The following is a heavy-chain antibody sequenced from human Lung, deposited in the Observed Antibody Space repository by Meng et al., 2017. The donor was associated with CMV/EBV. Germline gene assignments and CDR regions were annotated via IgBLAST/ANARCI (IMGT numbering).Heavy chain of an antibody. CDR1: GDNVSSNSAA. Sequence: SETLSLTXAISGDNVSSNSAAWNWIRQSPSRGLEWLGRTYYRSKRYNDFAPSVKSRITFNPDTSKNHLSLNLTSVTPEDTAVYYCARDRNYYDSSGNYYVGWLDPWGQGTLVTVSS. CDR2: TYYRSKRYN. D-gene: IGHD3-22*01. V-gene: IGHV6-1*01. CDR3: ARDRNYYDSSGNYYVGWLDP. J-gene: IGHJ5*02.